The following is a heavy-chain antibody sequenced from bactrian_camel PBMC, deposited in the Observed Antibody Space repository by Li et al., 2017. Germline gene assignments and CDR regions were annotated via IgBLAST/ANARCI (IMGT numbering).Heavy chain of an antibody. CDR2: ISRDDLT. V-gene: IGHV3S67*01. CDR3: AANDYWSDDAMRGDEYEYKY. Sequence: DVQLVESGGGLVQPGGSLRLSCAPSGLSVSDFSMAWFRQSPGKEREAVAAISRDDLTAYTDSVEGRFTISQDDAKNTVYLQMSGLKSEDTATYYCAANDYWSDDAMRGDEYEYKYWGQGTQVTVS. CDR1: GLSVSDFS. D-gene: IGHD8*01. J-gene: IGHJ4*01.